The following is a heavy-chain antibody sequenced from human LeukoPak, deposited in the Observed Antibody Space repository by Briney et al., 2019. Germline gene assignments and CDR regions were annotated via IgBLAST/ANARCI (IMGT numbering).Heavy chain of an antibody. CDR3: ASGAKGPTYYYGSGSYYPY. CDR1: GFTFSTYW. D-gene: IGHD3-10*01. J-gene: IGHJ4*02. V-gene: IGHV3-7*01. CDR2: IKEDGSQT. Sequence: GGSLRLSCVASGFTFSTYWMTWVRQAPGKGLEWVANIKEDGSQTDYVDSVKGRFTISRDNAKNSLYLQMNSLRAEDTAVYYCASGAKGPTYYYGSGSYYPYWGQGTLVTVSS.